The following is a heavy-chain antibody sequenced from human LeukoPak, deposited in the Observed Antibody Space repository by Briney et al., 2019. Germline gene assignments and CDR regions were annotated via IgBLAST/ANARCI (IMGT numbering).Heavy chain of an antibody. CDR1: GFNFSNYW. V-gene: IGHV3-7*03. Sequence: GGSLRLSCAASGFNFSNYWMSWVRQTPGKGLEWVANINRDGSEKYYVDSVEGQFTISRDNAKNSLFLQMNSLRVEDTAVYHCARRRGYSYGRNNYYFDYWGQGTLVTVSS. CDR3: ARRRGYSYGRNNYYFDY. CDR2: INRDGSEK. J-gene: IGHJ4*02. D-gene: IGHD5-18*01.